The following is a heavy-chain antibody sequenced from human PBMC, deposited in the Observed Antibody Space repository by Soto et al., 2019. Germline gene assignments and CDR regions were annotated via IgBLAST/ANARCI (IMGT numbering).Heavy chain of an antibody. D-gene: IGHD3-22*01. CDR3: ARVPVYYYDSSGYYEN. J-gene: IGHJ4*02. Sequence: QVQLVQSGAEVKKPGSSVKVSCKASGGTFSSYAISWVRQAPGQGLEWMGGIIPIFGTANYAQKFQGRVTITADESTSTAYMELSSLRYEDTAVYYCARVPVYYYDSSGYYENWGQGTLVTVSS. CDR1: GGTFSSYA. V-gene: IGHV1-69*01. CDR2: IIPIFGTA.